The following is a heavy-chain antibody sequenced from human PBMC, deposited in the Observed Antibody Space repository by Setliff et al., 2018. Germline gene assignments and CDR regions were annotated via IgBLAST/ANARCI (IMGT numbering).Heavy chain of an antibody. J-gene: IGHJ5*02. CDR1: GYTLTNYY. V-gene: IGHV1-46*01. CDR2: INPSGGLT. D-gene: IGHD3-10*01. Sequence: GASVKVSCKASGYTLTNYYMHWVRQAPGQGLEWMGIINPSGGLTRYAQKFQGRVTMTRDTSTSTVYMVLNNLRSEDTALYYCAFEYGTSKRFDPWGQGTLVTVSS. CDR3: AFEYGTSKRFDP.